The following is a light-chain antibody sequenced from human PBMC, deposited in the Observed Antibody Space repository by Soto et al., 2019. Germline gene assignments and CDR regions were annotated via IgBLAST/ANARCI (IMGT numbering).Light chain of an antibody. J-gene: IGKJ4*01. V-gene: IGKV3-15*01. CDR1: QSIRSN. CDR2: VAS. Sequence: EIVMTQSPATLSVSPGERATLSCRASQSIRSNLAWYQQKPGQTPRLLIYVASTRATGIPARFTGSGSGTDFTLTISSLQCEDCAIYYCQQYNNWPLTFGGGTKVEIK. CDR3: QQYNNWPLT.